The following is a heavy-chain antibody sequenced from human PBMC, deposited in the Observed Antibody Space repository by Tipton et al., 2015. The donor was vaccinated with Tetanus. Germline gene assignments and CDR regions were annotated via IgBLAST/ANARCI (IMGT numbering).Heavy chain of an antibody. CDR1: GGSVSGGDYH. CDR3: ARLTGHSMDVVDYYYFGMDV. Sequence: TLSLTCTVSGGSVSGGDYHWSWIRQPPGKGLEWIGYSHYSGSTSSNPSLKSRVTISLDTSKNQFSLKLTSVTAADTAVYYCARLTGHSMDVVDYYYFGMDVWGQGTKVTVSS. D-gene: IGHD2-21*01. J-gene: IGHJ6*02. V-gene: IGHV4-61*08. CDR2: SHYSGST.